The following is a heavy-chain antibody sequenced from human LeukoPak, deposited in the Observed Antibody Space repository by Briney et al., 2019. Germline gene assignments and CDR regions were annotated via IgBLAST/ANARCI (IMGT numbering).Heavy chain of an antibody. J-gene: IGHJ4*02. D-gene: IGHD3-22*01. CDR2: ISYTGST. Sequence: SQPLSLTCAVSGDSIDSGAYYWSWIRQHPGKGLTWMGYISYTGSTYYNPSLQSRISMSLDTSKNQFSLKLRSVTAADTAVYYCARESGYYHFFDFWGQGAPVAVSS. V-gene: IGHV4-31*11. CDR3: ARESGYYHFFDF. CDR1: GDSIDSGAYY.